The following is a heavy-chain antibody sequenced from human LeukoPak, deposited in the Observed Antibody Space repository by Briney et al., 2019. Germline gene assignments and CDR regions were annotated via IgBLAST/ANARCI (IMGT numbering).Heavy chain of an antibody. CDR1: GGTFSSYA. D-gene: IGHD3-16*02. CDR2: IIPIFGTA. J-gene: IGHJ4*02. CDR3: ARASSYDYVWKSYRSLNFDY. Sequence: SVKVSCKASGGTFSSYAISWVRQAPGQGLEWMGGIIPIFGTANYAQKFQGRVTITADESTSTAYMELSSLRSEDTAIYYCARASSYDYVWKSYRSLNFDYWGQGTLVTVSS. V-gene: IGHV1-69*13.